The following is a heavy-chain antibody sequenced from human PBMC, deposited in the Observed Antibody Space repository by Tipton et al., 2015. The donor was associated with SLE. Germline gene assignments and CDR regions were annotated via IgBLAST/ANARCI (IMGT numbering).Heavy chain of an antibody. V-gene: IGHV4-59*11. J-gene: IGHJ4*02. D-gene: IGHD6-19*01. CDR2: IYYTGNT. CDR3: ARDRGQWPDF. Sequence: TLSLTCSVSGDSIRVHYWSWIRQAPGKGLEWLGYIYYTGNTKYSPSLNGRLTLSLDTSTNQLSLSLSSVSAADTAVYYCARDRGQWPDFWGQGTLVTVSS. CDR1: GDSIRVHY.